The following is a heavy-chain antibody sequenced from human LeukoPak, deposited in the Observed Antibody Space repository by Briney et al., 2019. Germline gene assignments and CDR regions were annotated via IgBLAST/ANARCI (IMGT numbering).Heavy chain of an antibody. CDR1: GYTFTSYD. CDR3: ARKMHLYGSGSYFVY. D-gene: IGHD3-10*01. CDR2: MNPNSGNT. V-gene: IGHV1-8*01. Sequence: ASVKVSCKASGYTFTSYDINWVRQATGQGLEWMGWMNPNSGNTGYAQKFQGRVTMTRNTSISTAYMELSSRRSEDTAVYYCARKMHLYGSGSYFVYWGQGTLVTVSS. J-gene: IGHJ4*02.